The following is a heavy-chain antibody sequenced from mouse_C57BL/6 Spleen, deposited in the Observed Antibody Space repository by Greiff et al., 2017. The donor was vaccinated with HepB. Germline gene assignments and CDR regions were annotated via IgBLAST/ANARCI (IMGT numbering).Heavy chain of an antibody. Sequence: VKLQQSGAELVRPGTSVKMSCKASGYTFTNYWIGWAKQRPGHGLEWIGDIYPGGGYTNYNEKFKGKATLTADKSSSTAYMQFSSLTSEDSAIYYCARSDYGSSRGYFDYWGQGTTLTVSS. CDR1: GYTFTNYW. V-gene: IGHV1-63*01. CDR3: ARSDYGSSRGYFDY. CDR2: IYPGGGYT. D-gene: IGHD1-1*01. J-gene: IGHJ2*01.